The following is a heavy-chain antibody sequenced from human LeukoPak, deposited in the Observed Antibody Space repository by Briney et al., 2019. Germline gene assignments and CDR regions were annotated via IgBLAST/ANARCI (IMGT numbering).Heavy chain of an antibody. V-gene: IGHV1-69*04. CDR1: GGTFSSYA. CDR3: ARDYYGSESYSRYYFDY. CDR2: IIPILGIA. J-gene: IGHJ4*02. Sequence: SVKVSCKASGGTFSSYAISWVRQAPGQGLEWRGRIIPILGIANYAQKFQGRVTITADKSTSTAYMELSSLRSEDTAVYYCARDYYGSESYSRYYFDYWGQGTLVTVSS. D-gene: IGHD3-10*01.